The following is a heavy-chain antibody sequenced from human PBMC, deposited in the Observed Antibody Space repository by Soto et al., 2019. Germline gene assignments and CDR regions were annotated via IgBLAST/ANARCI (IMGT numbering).Heavy chain of an antibody. D-gene: IGHD2-2*01. Sequence: EVQLVESGGGLVKPGGSRRLSWAASGFTFSKAWMSWVRQAPGQGLEGVGRMKSKTDGETTDYAAPVKGRFTVSRDDSKTTMYLQMNSLKTEDTAVYYCTTRLLVEVPTPPGFDPWGQGTLVTVSS. J-gene: IGHJ5*02. CDR3: TTRLLVEVPTPPGFDP. CDR2: MKSKTDGETT. V-gene: IGHV3-15*01. CDR1: GFTFSKAW.